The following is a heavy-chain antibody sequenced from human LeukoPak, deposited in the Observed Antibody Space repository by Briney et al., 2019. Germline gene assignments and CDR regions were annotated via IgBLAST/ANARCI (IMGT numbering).Heavy chain of an antibody. J-gene: IGHJ4*02. CDR1: GFTFSSYS. Sequence: GGSLRLSCAAFGFTFSSYSMHWVRQAPGKGLEWVALILFDGSKNYYADSVKGRFAISRDNSENTLYLQMNSLRGDDTAVYYCARDRYYGSGSRLTYFDYWGQGTLVTVSS. V-gene: IGHV3-30*09. D-gene: IGHD3-10*01. CDR2: ILFDGSKN. CDR3: ARDRYYGSGSRLTYFDY.